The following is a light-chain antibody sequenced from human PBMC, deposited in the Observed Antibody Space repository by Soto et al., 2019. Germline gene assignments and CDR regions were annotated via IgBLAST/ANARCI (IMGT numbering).Light chain of an antibody. CDR1: QSISSG. CDR2: KAS. Sequence: DIQMTQSPSSLSASVGDGSTIACRARQSISSGLAWSQQKPGKAPKLLICKASSLASAVPSRFSGSGSGTEFTLTISSLQPDDYATYYCQQYNTYPYPFGQGTRLEIK. V-gene: IGKV1-5*03. J-gene: IGKJ2*01. CDR3: QQYNTYPYP.